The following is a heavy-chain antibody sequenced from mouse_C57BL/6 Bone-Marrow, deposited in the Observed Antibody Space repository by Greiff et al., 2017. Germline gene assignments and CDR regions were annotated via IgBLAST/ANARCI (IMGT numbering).Heavy chain of an antibody. D-gene: IGHD1-1*01. CDR3: ARDCNLLPEV. CDR1: GFTFSSYA. Sequence: EVQVVESGGGLVKPGGSLKLSCAASGFTFSSYAMSWVRQTPEKRLEWVATISDGGSYTYYPDNVQGRFTISRDNAKNNLYLQMSHLKSEDTAMYYCARDCNLLPEVWGTGTTVTVSS. J-gene: IGHJ1*03. V-gene: IGHV5-4*01. CDR2: ISDGGSYT.